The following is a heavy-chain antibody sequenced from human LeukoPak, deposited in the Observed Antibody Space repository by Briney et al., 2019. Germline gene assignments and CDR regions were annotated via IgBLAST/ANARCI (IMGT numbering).Heavy chain of an antibody. D-gene: IGHD6-13*01. Sequence: SGGSLRLSCAASGFTFSSYWMHWVRQAPGKGLVWVSRINSDGSSTSYADSVKGRFTISRDNAKNTLYLQMSSLRAEDTAVYYCAREGEQLVHGIDYWGQGTLVTVSS. V-gene: IGHV3-74*01. CDR1: GFTFSSYW. J-gene: IGHJ4*02. CDR3: AREGEQLVHGIDY. CDR2: INSDGSST.